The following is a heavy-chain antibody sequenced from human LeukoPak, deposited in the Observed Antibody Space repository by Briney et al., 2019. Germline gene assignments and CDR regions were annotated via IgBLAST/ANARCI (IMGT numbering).Heavy chain of an antibody. J-gene: IGHJ5*02. Sequence: SETLSLTCTVSGGSVSSDISYWSWTRQPPGKGLEWIGYIHYSGSTNYNPSLKSRVTISVDTSKNQFSLRLSSVTAADTAVYYCARDSGNWFDPWGQGTLVTVSS. D-gene: IGHD3-10*01. CDR1: GGSVSSDISY. CDR2: IHYSGST. CDR3: ARDSGNWFDP. V-gene: IGHV4-61*01.